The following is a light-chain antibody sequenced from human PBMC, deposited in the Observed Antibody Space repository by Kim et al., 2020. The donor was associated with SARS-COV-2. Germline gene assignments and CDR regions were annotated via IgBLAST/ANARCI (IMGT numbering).Light chain of an antibody. J-gene: IGKJ1*01. Sequence: RAVAPGERATRPCRASQSVSKLAWYQQRPGQAPRLLIYGASTRATGIPARFSGSGSGTEFTLTISSLQSEDFAVYYCQQYNIWRTFGQGTKVDIK. CDR1: QSVSK. CDR2: GAS. CDR3: QQYNIWRT. V-gene: IGKV3-15*01.